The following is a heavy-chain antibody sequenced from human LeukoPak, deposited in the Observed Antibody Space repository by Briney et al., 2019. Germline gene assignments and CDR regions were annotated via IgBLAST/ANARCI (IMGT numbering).Heavy chain of an antibody. Sequence: GGSLRFSCAASGSTFSGSAMHWVRQASGKGLELVGRIRSKANSYATAYAASVKGRFTISRDDSKSTAYLQMNSLKTEDTAVYYCTTRLAAADYWGQGTLVTVSS. V-gene: IGHV3-73*01. D-gene: IGHD6-13*01. CDR3: TTRLAAADY. J-gene: IGHJ4*02. CDR2: IRSKANSYAT. CDR1: GSTFSGSA.